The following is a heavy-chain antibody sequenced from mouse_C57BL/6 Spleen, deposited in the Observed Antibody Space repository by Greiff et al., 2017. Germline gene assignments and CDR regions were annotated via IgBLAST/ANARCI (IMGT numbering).Heavy chain of an antibody. CDR2: ISSGSSTI. CDR1: GFTFSDYG. V-gene: IGHV5-17*01. D-gene: IGHD3-1*01. CDR3: ARTGGSGYYFDY. Sequence: EVKLMESGGGLVKPGGSLKLSCAASGFTFSDYGMHWVRQAPEKGLEWVAYISSGSSTIYYADPVKGRFTISRDNATNTLFLQMTSLRSEDTALYYCARTGGSGYYFDYWGQGTTLTVSS. J-gene: IGHJ2*01.